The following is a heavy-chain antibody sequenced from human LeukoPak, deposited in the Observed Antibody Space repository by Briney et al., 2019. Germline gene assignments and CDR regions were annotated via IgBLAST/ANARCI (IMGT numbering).Heavy chain of an antibody. CDR2: ISFDGTNK. J-gene: IGHJ4*02. CDR3: ARDMYNNGWSSFDY. CDR1: GFTFSYYA. D-gene: IGHD6-19*01. V-gene: IGHV3-30-3*01. Sequence: PGGSLRLSCAASGFTFSYYAMSWVRQAPGKGLGWVAVISFDGTNKYYADSVKGRFTISRDNSKNTLYLQMNSLRAEDTAVYYCARDMYNNGWSSFDYWGQGTLVTVSS.